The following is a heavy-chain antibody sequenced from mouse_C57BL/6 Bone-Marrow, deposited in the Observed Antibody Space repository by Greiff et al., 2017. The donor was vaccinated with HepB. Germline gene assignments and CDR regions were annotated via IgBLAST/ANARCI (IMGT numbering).Heavy chain of an antibody. CDR3: ARPGLDD. J-gene: IGHJ2*01. Sequence: QVQLQQPGAELVKPGASVKLSCKASGYTFTSYWMQWVKQRPGQGLEWIGEIDPSDSYTNYNQKFKGKATLTVDTSSSTAYMQLSSLTSEDSAVYYCARPGLDDWGKGTTLTVSS. V-gene: IGHV1-50*01. CDR1: GYTFTSYW. CDR2: IDPSDSYT.